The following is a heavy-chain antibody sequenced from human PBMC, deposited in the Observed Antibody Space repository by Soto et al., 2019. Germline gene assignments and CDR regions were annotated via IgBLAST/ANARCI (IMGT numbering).Heavy chain of an antibody. CDR2: IWYDGSNK. D-gene: IGHD5-18*01. CDR1: GFTFSSYG. CDR3: ATSRVVDTAMVTYYDYGMDV. Sequence: QVQLVESGGGVVQPGRSLRLSCAASGFTFSSYGMHWVRQAPGKGLEWVAVIWYDGSNKYYADSVKGRFTISRDNSKNTLYLQMNSLRAEDTAVYYCATSRVVDTAMVTYYDYGMDVWGQGTTVTVSS. V-gene: IGHV3-33*01. J-gene: IGHJ6*02.